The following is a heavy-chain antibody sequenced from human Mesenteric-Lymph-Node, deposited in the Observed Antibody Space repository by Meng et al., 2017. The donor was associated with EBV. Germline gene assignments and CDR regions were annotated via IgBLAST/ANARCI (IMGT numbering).Heavy chain of an antibody. CDR2: INQSGST. CDR1: GGSLSGHY. D-gene: IGHD4-17*01. V-gene: IGHV4-34*01. J-gene: IGHJ5*01. CDR3: ARKTTVGYDS. Sequence: QVQLQQWGSGLVKPSETLSLTYAVYGGSLSGHYWNWIRQPPGKGLEWIGEINQSGSTNYNPSLKSRVTISVDTSKNQFSLKLSSVTAADTAVYYCARKTTVGYDSRGQGTMVTVSS.